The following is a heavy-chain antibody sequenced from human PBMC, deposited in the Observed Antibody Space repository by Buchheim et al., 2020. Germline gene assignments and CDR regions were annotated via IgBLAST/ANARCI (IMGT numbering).Heavy chain of an antibody. Sequence: QVQLVESGGGVVQPGRSLRLSCAASGFTFSSYGMHWVRQAPGKGLEWVAVISYDGSNKYYADSVKGRFTISRDNSKNTLYLQMNSLRAEDTAVYYCAKGASYYDFWSGYLGIEPPFDYWGQGTL. V-gene: IGHV3-30*18. CDR3: AKGASYYDFWSGYLGIEPPFDY. CDR1: GFTFSSYG. J-gene: IGHJ4*02. D-gene: IGHD3-3*01. CDR2: ISYDGSNK.